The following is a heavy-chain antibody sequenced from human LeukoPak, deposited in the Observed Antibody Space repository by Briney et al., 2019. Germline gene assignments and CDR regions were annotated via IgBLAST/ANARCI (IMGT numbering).Heavy chain of an antibody. D-gene: IGHD1-26*01. Sequence: GGSLRLSCAASGFTFSSYSMNWVRQAPGKGLEWVSSISSSSSYIYYADSVKGRFTISRDNAKNSLFLQMNSLRAEDTAVYYCATYSGSYYSTDYWGQGTLVTVSS. V-gene: IGHV3-21*01. CDR3: ATYSGSYYSTDY. CDR1: GFTFSSYS. J-gene: IGHJ4*02. CDR2: ISSSSSYI.